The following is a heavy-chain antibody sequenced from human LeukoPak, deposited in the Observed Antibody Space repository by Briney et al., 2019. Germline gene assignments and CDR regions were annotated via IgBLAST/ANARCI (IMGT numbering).Heavy chain of an antibody. CDR1: GDSVSSDSAA. J-gene: IGHJ4*02. CDR3: ARGAVAHFDY. D-gene: IGHD6-19*01. CDR2: TYYRSKWYN. V-gene: IGHV6-1*01. Sequence: SRTLSLTCAISGDSVSSDSAAWSWIRQSPSRGLEWLGRTYYRSKWYNDYAVSVKSRITINSDTSKNQFSLQLNSVTPEDTAVYYCARGAVAHFDYWGQGTLVTVSS.